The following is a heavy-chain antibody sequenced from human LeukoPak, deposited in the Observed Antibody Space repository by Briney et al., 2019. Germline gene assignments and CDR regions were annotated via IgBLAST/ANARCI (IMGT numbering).Heavy chain of an antibody. CDR2: ISSSGSTI. CDR1: GFTFSSYE. V-gene: IGHV3-48*03. Sequence: PGGPLRLSCAASGFTFSSYEMNWVRQAPGKGLEWVSYISSSGSTIYYADSVKGRFTISQDNSKNTLYLHMNSLRAEDTAVYYCARSAAAGRIVATFAYWGQGTLVTVSS. CDR3: ARSAAAGRIVATFAY. J-gene: IGHJ4*02. D-gene: IGHD5-12*01.